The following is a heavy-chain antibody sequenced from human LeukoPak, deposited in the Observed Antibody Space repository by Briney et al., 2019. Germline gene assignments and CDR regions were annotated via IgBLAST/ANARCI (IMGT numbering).Heavy chain of an antibody. CDR2: ISGSGAST. CDR3: AKARGSEIAAATNY. V-gene: IGHV3-23*01. CDR1: GFTFSSYA. J-gene: IGHJ4*02. Sequence: GASLRLSCAASGFTFSSYAMSWVRQAPGKGLGWVSVISGSGASTYYADSVKGRFTISRDNSNNTMYLQMNSLRAEDTAVYYCAKARGSEIAAATNYWGQGALVTVSS. D-gene: IGHD6-13*01.